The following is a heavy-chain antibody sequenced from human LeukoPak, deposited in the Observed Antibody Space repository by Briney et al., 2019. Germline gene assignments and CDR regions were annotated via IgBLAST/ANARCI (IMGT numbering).Heavy chain of an antibody. Sequence: GGSLRLSCAASGFTFSSYAMSWVRQAPGKGLEWVSAISGSGGSTYYADSVKVRFTISRDNSKNTLYLKMTSLRAEDTAVYYCAREYYDFWSGYYGPLDYWGQGTLVTVSS. V-gene: IGHV3-23*01. CDR3: AREYYDFWSGYYGPLDY. CDR2: ISGSGGST. D-gene: IGHD3-3*01. CDR1: GFTFSSYA. J-gene: IGHJ4*02.